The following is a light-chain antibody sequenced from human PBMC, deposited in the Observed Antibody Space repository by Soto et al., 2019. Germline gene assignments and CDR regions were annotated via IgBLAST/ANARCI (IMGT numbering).Light chain of an antibody. J-gene: IGKJ1*01. CDR3: QRYGTSPWS. CDR1: ESITSTY. V-gene: IGKV3-20*01. CDR2: GAF. Sequence: IVLTQSPGTMSLSPGERATLYCRASESITSTYLAWYQLKPGRPPRLVIYGAFNRSTGIPDRFSATGAGTDFSLTISVLEPEDSAVYFCQRYGTSPWSFGQGTKLEIK.